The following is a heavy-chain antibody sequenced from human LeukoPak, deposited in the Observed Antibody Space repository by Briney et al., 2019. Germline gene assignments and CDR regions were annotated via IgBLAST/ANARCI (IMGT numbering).Heavy chain of an antibody. J-gene: IGHJ5*02. CDR2: ISGSDGST. CDR3: AKERFGLHRNWFDP. Sequence: GGSLRLSCAASGFTFSSYAMSWVRQAPGKGLEWVSVISGSDGSTYYADSVKGRFTISRDNSKNTLYLQMNSLRAEDTAVYYCAKERFGLHRNWFDPWGQGTLVTVSS. V-gene: IGHV3-23*01. D-gene: IGHD4-11*01. CDR1: GFTFSSYA.